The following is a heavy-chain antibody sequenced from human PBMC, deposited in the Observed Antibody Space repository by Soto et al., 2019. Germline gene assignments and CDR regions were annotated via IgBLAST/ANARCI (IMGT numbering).Heavy chain of an antibody. Sequence: EVQLVESGGGLVQPGGSLRLSCAASGFTFSSYWMSWVRQAPGQGLEWVANIKQDGSEKYYVDSVKGRFTISRDNAKNSLYLQMNSLRAEDTAVYYCARELYCSGGSCYSSYYSYMDVWGKGTTLTVSS. CDR3: ARELYCSGGSCYSSYYSYMDV. J-gene: IGHJ6*03. CDR1: GFTFSSYW. D-gene: IGHD2-15*01. V-gene: IGHV3-7*01. CDR2: IKQDGSEK.